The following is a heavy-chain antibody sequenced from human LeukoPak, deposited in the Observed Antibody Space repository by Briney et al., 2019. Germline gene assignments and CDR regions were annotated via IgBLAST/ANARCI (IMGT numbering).Heavy chain of an antibody. CDR1: GFTFSNYA. V-gene: IGHV3-23*01. Sequence: PGGSLRLSCAASGFTFSNYAMSWVRQAPGKGLEWVSTISSGGGNTYYTDSVKGRFTISRDNAKNSLYLQMNSLRAEDAAVYYCARGSQIRYCSSTSCSKTYYFDYWGQGTLVTVSS. J-gene: IGHJ4*02. CDR3: ARGSQIRYCSSTSCSKTYYFDY. D-gene: IGHD2-2*01. CDR2: ISSGGGNT.